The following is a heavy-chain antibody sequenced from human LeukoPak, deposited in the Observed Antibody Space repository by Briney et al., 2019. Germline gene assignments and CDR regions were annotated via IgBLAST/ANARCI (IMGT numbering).Heavy chain of an antibody. CDR1: GFTFDDHG. CDR3: AGGDRNGWYFDY. CDR2: INWDGGST. V-gene: IGHV3-20*04. D-gene: IGHD6-19*01. J-gene: IGHJ4*02. Sequence: PGGSLRLSCAASGFTFDDHGMRWVRQVAGEGLEWVSGINWDGGSTGYADSVKGRFTISRDNAKNSLYLQMNSLRAEDTALYYCAGGDRNGWYFDYWGQGILVTVSS.